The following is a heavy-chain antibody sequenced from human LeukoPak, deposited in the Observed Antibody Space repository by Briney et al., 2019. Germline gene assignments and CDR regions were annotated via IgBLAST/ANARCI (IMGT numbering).Heavy chain of an antibody. D-gene: IGHD6-6*01. CDR3: ARDRIAARPPYYYYMDV. J-gene: IGHJ6*03. CDR1: GGSISSSY. Sequence: PSETLSLTCTASGGSISSSYWSWIRQPPGKGLEWIGYIYYSGSTNYNPSLKSRVTISVDTSKNQFSLKLSSVTAADTAVYYCARDRIAARPPYYYYMDVWGKGTTVTVSS. CDR2: IYYSGST. V-gene: IGHV4-59*01.